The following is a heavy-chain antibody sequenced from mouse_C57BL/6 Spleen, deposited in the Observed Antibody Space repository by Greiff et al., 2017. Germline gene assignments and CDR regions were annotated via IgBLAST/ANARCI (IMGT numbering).Heavy chain of an antibody. CDR1: GYAFSSSW. Sequence: QVQLKQSGPELVKPGASVKISCKASGYAFSSSWMNWVKQRPGKGLEWIGRIYPGDGDTNYNGKFKGKATLTADKSSSTAYMQLSSLTSEDSAVYFCAKGGNSQAKKCWGQGTLVTVSA. J-gene: IGHJ3*01. V-gene: IGHV1-82*01. D-gene: IGHD3-2*02. CDR2: IYPGDGDT. CDR3: AKGGNSQAKKC.